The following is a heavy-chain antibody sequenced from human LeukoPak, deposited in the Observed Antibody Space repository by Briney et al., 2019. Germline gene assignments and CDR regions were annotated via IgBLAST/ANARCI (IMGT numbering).Heavy chain of an antibody. CDR2: ITSPGTI. V-gene: IGHV3-48*04. D-gene: IGHD6-19*01. J-gene: IGHJ3*02. CDR3: ARDAPGYSSGWYGVFDI. Sequence: GGSLRLSCAASGFTFSSYGINWVRQAPGKGLEWISYITSPGTIYYADSVKGRFTISRDNAKNSLYLQMNSLRAEDTAVYYCARDAPGYSSGWYGVFDIWGQGTMVTVSS. CDR1: GFTFSSYG.